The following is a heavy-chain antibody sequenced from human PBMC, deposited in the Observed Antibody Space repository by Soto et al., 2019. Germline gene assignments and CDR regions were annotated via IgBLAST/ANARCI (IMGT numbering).Heavy chain of an antibody. J-gene: IGHJ6*02. CDR1: GYSFTSYW. CDR2: IDPSDSYT. CDR3: ARSIVATIRYYYGMDV. Sequence: PGESLKISCKGSGYSFTSYWISRVRQMPGKGLEWMGRIDPSDSYTNYSPSFQGHVTISADKSISTAYLQWSSLKASDTAMYYCARSIVATIRYYYGMDVWGQGTTVTVSS. V-gene: IGHV5-10-1*01. D-gene: IGHD5-12*01.